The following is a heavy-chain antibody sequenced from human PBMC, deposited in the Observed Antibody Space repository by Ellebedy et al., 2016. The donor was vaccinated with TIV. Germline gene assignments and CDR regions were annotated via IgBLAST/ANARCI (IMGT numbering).Heavy chain of an antibody. Sequence: ETLSLTCAVYGGSFSGYYWSWIRQPPGKGLVWVSRVNRDGSSTSYADSVKGRFTISRDNAKNTRYLQMNSLRAEDTAVYYCARDGGSSYFYYYMDVWGKGTTVTVSS. V-gene: IGHV3-74*01. CDR1: GGSFSGYY. CDR2: VNRDGSST. J-gene: IGHJ6*03. CDR3: ARDGGSSYFYYYMDV. D-gene: IGHD1-26*01.